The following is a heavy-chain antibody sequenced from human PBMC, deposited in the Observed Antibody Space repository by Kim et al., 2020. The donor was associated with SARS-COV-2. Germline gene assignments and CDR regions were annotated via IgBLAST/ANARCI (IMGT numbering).Heavy chain of an antibody. CDR1: GGSISSGGYY. CDR3: ARVRIFGVVISSYYFDY. J-gene: IGHJ4*02. CDR2: IYYSGST. D-gene: IGHD3-3*01. Sequence: SETLSLTCTVSGGSISSGGYYWSWIRQHPGKGLEWIGYIYYSGSTYYNPSLKSRVTISVDTSKNQFSLKLSSVTAADTAVYYCARVRIFGVVISSYYFDYWGQGTLVTVSS. V-gene: IGHV4-31*03.